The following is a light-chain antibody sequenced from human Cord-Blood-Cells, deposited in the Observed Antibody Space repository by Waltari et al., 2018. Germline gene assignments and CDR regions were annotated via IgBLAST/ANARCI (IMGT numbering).Light chain of an antibody. CDR3: QKSYTTPPT. Sequence: IQMTQSPSSLSASEGDRATITCRASKSISRYLNWYQQKPGKAPKLLIYAASSLQSGVPSRFSGSGSGTDFTLTIISLQPEDSASYYCQKSYTTPPTFGQGTKLEIK. J-gene: IGKJ2*01. CDR2: AAS. V-gene: IGKV1-39*01. CDR1: KSISRY.